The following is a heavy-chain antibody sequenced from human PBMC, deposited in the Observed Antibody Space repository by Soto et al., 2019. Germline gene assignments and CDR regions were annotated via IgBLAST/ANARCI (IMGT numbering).Heavy chain of an antibody. CDR2: IIPIFGTA. V-gene: IGHV1-69*13. D-gene: IGHD6-13*01. Sequence: EASVKVSCKASGGTFSSYAISWVRQAPGQGLEWMGGIIPIFGTANYAQKFQGRVTITADESTSTAYMELSSLRSEDTAVYYCARDAGYYYYGMDVWGQGTTVTVSS. J-gene: IGHJ6*02. CDR3: ARDAGYYYYGMDV. CDR1: GGTFSSYA.